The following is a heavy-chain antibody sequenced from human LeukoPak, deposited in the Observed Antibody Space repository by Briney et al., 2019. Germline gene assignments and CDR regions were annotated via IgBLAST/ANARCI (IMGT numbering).Heavy chain of an antibody. J-gene: IGHJ6*03. V-gene: IGHV1-2*02. CDR2: INPNSGGT. CDR1: GYTFSGYY. Sequence: ASVKVSCKASGYTFSGYYIHWVRQAPGQGLECMGWINPNSGGTNYAQKFQGRITLTRDTSISTAYMELSRLRSDDTAVYYCARGPGGRSGYYPLEDYYYYYYMDVWGKGTTVTVSS. CDR3: ARGPGGRSGYYPLEDYYYYYYMDV. D-gene: IGHD3-22*01.